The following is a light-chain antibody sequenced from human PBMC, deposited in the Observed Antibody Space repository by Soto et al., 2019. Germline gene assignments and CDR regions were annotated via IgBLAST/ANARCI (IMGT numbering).Light chain of an antibody. V-gene: IGLV1-40*01. J-gene: IGLJ1*01. CDR3: QSYDSRLSDYV. Sequence: QSVLTQPPSVSWAPGQRVTISCTGSNSNIGAGYDVHWYLQLPGTAPKLLVYTNNNRPSGVPDRFSGSKSGTSASLAITGLQAEDEADYYCQSYDSRLSDYVFGTGTKVTVL. CDR2: TNN. CDR1: NSNIGAGYD.